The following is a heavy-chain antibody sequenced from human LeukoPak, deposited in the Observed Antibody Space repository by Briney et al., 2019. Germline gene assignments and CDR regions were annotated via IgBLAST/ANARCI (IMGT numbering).Heavy chain of an antibody. CDR2: IYSGGTT. Sequence: PGGSLRHSCVASGFIVSNNYMTWVRQPPGKGLEWVSAIYSGGTTYYADSVKGRFTISRDDSKNTVFLQMNSLRAEDTALYYCARGGEDSPLWFEPKQYHFDCWGQGALVTVSS. D-gene: IGHD3-10*01. CDR3: ARGGEDSPLWFEPKQYHFDC. V-gene: IGHV3-53*01. CDR1: GFIVSNNY. J-gene: IGHJ4*02.